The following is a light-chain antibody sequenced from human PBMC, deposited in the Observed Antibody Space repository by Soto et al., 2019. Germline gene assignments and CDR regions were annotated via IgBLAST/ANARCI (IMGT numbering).Light chain of an antibody. CDR3: QQFNSYPT. V-gene: IGKV1-13*02. CDR2: DAS. CDR1: QGISSA. Sequence: AIQLTQSPSSLSASVGDRVTITCRASQGISSALAWYQQKPGKAPKLLIYDASSLESGVPSRFSGSGSGTEFTLTISSLQPEDFAADYCQQFNSYPTFGGGTKVEIK. J-gene: IGKJ4*01.